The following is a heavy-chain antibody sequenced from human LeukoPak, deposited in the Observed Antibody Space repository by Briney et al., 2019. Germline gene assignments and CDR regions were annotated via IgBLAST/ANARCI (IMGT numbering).Heavy chain of an antibody. CDR3: ARDLLSIAVAGTLGY. D-gene: IGHD6-19*01. Sequence: GGSLRLSCAASGFTFSSYAMHWVRQAPGKGLEWVAVISYDGSNKYYADSVKGRFTISRDNSKNTLYLQMNSLRAEDTAVYYCARDLLSIAVAGTLGYWGQGTLVTVSS. CDR2: ISYDGSNK. J-gene: IGHJ4*02. V-gene: IGHV3-30-3*01. CDR1: GFTFSSYA.